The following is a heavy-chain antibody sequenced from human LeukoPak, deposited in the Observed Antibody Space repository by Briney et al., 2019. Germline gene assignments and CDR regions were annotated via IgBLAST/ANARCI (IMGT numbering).Heavy chain of an antibody. CDR1: GFTFSSYG. J-gene: IGHJ4*02. CDR3: AKDRIRIAVAGTADY. D-gene: IGHD6-19*01. CDR2: ISYDGSNK. Sequence: GRSLRLSCAASGFTFSSYGMHWVRQAPGKGLEWVAVISYDGSNKYYADSVKGRFTISRDNSKNTLYLQMNSLRAEDTAVYYCAKDRIRIAVAGTADYWGQGTLVTVSS. V-gene: IGHV3-30*18.